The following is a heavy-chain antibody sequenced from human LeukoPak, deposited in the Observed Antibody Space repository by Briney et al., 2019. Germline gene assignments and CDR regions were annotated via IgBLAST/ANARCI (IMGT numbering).Heavy chain of an antibody. Sequence: SETLSLTCNVSGGSISSCAYYWSWIRQPPGMDLVWIGYIYYSGSTYYNPSLKSGVTISVDTSKNQYSLKLSAVTAADTGVYYCAREWKDILVVPAITGAFDVWSQGTMVTVS. CDR2: IYYSGST. CDR1: GGSISSCAYY. J-gene: IGHJ3*01. D-gene: IGHD2-2*01. CDR3: AREWKDILVVPAITGAFDV. V-gene: IGHV4-30-4*01.